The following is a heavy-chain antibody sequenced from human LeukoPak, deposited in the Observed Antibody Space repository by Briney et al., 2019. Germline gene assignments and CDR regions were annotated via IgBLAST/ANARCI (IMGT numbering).Heavy chain of an antibody. V-gene: IGHV3-23*01. D-gene: IGHD3-22*01. CDR3: STRESSGGLGS. Sequence: GGSLRLSCAASGFTFNIYTMTWVRQAPGKGLEWVSSINSNSSNIRYADSVKGRFIISRDNSKNTLYLQMNALQVEDTAIYYCSTRESSGGLGSWGQGTLVTVSS. CDR2: INSNSSNI. J-gene: IGHJ4*02. CDR1: GFTFNIYT.